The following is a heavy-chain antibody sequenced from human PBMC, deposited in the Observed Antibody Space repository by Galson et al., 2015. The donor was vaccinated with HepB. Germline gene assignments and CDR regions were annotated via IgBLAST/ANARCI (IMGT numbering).Heavy chain of an antibody. CDR1: GGTLSSNA. CDR3: ARDRQYNRSNGGYMDV. Sequence: SVKVSCKASGGTLSSNAISWVRQAPGRGLEWMGRIIPALGLANYAQKFQGRVTMIADKSTNTAYMELSSLRSEDTAVYYCARDRQYNRSNGGYMDVWGKGTTVTVSS. D-gene: IGHD1-14*01. CDR2: IIPALGLA. V-gene: IGHV1-69*04. J-gene: IGHJ6*03.